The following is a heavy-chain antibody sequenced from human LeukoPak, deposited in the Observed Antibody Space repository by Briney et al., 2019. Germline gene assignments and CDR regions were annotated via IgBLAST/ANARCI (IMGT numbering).Heavy chain of an antibody. J-gene: IGHJ3*02. CDR3: ARDVYYYDSSGYFVPGPDAFDI. Sequence: GGSLRLSCAASGFTVSGNYMSWVRQAPGKGLEWVSVIYSGGDTYSADSVKGRFTISRDNSKNTVYLQMNSLRAEDTAVYYCARDVYYYDSSGYFVPGPDAFDIWGQGTMVTVSS. CDR2: IYSGGDT. CDR1: GFTVSGNY. D-gene: IGHD3-22*01. V-gene: IGHV3-53*01.